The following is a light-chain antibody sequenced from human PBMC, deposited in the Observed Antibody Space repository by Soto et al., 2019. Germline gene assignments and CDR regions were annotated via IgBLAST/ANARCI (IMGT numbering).Light chain of an antibody. V-gene: IGKV3D-15*01. CDR1: QSVSSD. J-gene: IGKJ2*02. CDR2: GAS. Sequence: EIVMTQSPDILSVSPGDRAALSCRTSQSVSSDLAWYQQKPDQAPRLLIYGASTRATGIPARFSGSGSGTEFALTISSLQSEDFAVYYCPHYSSWPPCTFGQATKVDI. CDR3: PHYSSWPPCT.